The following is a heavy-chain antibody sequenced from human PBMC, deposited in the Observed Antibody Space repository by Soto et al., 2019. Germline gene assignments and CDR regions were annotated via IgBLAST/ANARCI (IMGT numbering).Heavy chain of an antibody. V-gene: IGHV1-18*01. J-gene: IGHJ6*02. CDR1: GYTFTSYG. CDR3: ASDAERTPVTRYYSCGMDV. CDR2: ISAYNGNT. D-gene: IGHD4-17*01. Sequence: QVQLVQSGAEVKKPGASVKVSCKASGYTFTSYGISWVRQAPGQGLEWMGWISAYNGNTNYAQKLQGRVTMTTDTXXRXAXXVLRGMRSDDTAVYYCASDAERTPVTRYYSCGMDVWGQGTTVTVSS.